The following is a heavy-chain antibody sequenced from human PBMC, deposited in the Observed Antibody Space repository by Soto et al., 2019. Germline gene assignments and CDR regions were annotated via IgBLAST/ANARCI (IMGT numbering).Heavy chain of an antibody. CDR1: GGSISSEGYY. V-gene: IGHV4-31*03. J-gene: IGHJ3*01. CDR3: ARRHDILTGSDSSDV. Sequence: QVQLQESGPGLVKPSQTLSLTCTLSGGSISSEGYYWTWIRQHPGKGLEWIGAFYYSGTTSYNPSLKSRLTISVDTSNNQFSLRLSSVTAADTAMYYCARRHDILTGSDSSDVWGRGTMVTVSS. CDR2: FYYSGTT. D-gene: IGHD3-9*01.